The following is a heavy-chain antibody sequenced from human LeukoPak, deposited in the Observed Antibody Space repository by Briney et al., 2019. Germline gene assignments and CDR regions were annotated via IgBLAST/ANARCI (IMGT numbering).Heavy chain of an antibody. Sequence: SETLSLTCAVYGGSFSGYYWSWIRQPPGKGLEWIGEINHSGSTNYNPSLKSRVTISVDTSKNQFSLKLSSVTAADTAVYYCARGRGIAAAGTPYYYYHGMDVWGQGTTVTVSS. CDR3: ARGRGIAAAGTPYYYYHGMDV. D-gene: IGHD6-13*01. CDR1: GGSFSGYY. J-gene: IGHJ6*02. CDR2: INHSGST. V-gene: IGHV4-34*01.